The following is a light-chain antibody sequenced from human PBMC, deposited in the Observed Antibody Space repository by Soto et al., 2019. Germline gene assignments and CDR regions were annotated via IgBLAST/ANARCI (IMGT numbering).Light chain of an antibody. CDR2: EVN. CDR3: SSYGGYNNVV. Sequence: QSVLTQPPSASGSPGQSVTISCTGTSSDVGGYNYVSWFQQHPGKAPKLIIHEVNQRPSGVPDRFSGSKSGNTASLTVSGLQAEDEGTYYCSSYGGYNNVVFGTGTKVPS. V-gene: IGLV2-8*01. CDR1: SSDVGGYNY. J-gene: IGLJ1*01.